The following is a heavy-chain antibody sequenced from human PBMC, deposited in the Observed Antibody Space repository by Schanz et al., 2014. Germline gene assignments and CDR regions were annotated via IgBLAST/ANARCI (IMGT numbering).Heavy chain of an antibody. V-gene: IGHV3-30*03. J-gene: IGHJ3*02. CDR1: GFTFSSYG. CDR2: ILYDGSNK. D-gene: IGHD3-10*01. Sequence: VQLLESGGGLVQPGESLRLSCAASGFTFSSYGMHWVRQAPGKGLEWVAVILYDGSNKYYADSVKGRFTISRDNSKNTLYLQMNSLRVEDTALYYCARDQYYFGSGNPFDIWGQGTMVTVSS. CDR3: ARDQYYFGSGNPFDI.